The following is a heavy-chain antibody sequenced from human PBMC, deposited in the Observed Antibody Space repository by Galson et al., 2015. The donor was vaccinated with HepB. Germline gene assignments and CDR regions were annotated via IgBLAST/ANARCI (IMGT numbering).Heavy chain of an antibody. V-gene: IGHV4-59*08. D-gene: IGHD1-1*01. J-gene: IGHJ4*02. CDR1: GGSISSYY. Sequence: ETLSLTCTVSGGSISSYYWSWIRQPPGKGLEWTGYIYYSGSTNYNPSLKSRVTISVDTSKNQFSLKLSSVTAADTAVYYCARLSTGYFDYWGQGTLVTVSS. CDR3: ARLSTGYFDY. CDR2: IYYSGST.